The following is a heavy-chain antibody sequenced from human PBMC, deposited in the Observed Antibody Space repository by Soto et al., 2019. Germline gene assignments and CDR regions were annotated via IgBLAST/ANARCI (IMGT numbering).Heavy chain of an antibody. J-gene: IGHJ4*02. CDR1: GGSISSYY. CDR2: IYYSGST. CDR3: ARHRCSGGSCYSDY. Sequence: SETLSLTCTVSGGSISSYYWIWIRQPPGKGLEWIGYIYYSGSTNYNPSLKSRVTISVDTSKNQFSLKLSSVTAADTAVYYCARHRCSGGSCYSDYWGQGTLVTVSS. D-gene: IGHD2-15*01. V-gene: IGHV4-59*08.